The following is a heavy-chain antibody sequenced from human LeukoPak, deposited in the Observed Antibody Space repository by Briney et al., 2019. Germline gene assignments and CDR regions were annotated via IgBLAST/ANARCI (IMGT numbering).Heavy chain of an antibody. J-gene: IGHJ3*02. CDR1: GGSISSSSYY. CDR3: ARPGGEWELQGAFDT. D-gene: IGHD1-26*01. CDR2: IYYSGST. V-gene: IGHV4-39*01. Sequence: SETLSLTCTVSGGSISSSSYYWGWIRQPPGKGLEWIGSIYYSGSTYYNPSLKSRVTISVDTSKNQFSLKLSSVTAADTAVYYCARPGGEWELQGAFDTWGQGTMVTVSS.